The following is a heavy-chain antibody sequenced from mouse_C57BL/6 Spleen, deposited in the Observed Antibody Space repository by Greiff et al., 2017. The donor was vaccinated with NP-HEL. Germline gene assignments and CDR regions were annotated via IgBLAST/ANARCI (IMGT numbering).Heavy chain of an antibody. CDR2: ISYDGSN. CDR3: ARDLKYYGLYYYAMDY. Sequence: VQLQQSGPGLVKPSQSLSLTCSVTGYSITSGYYWNWIRQFPGNKLEWMGYISYDGSNNYNPSLKNRIPITRDTSKNQFFLKLNSVTTEDTATYYCARDLKYYGLYYYAMDYWGQGTSVTVSS. CDR1: GYSITSGYY. V-gene: IGHV3-6*01. D-gene: IGHD1-1*02. J-gene: IGHJ4*01.